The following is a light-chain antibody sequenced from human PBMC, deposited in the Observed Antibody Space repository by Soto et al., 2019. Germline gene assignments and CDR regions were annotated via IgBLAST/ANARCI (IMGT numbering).Light chain of an antibody. CDR2: NNN. Sequence: QSVLTQPPSASGTPGQRVTISCSGSNSNIGTNAVNWYQQIPGTAPKLLIYNNNQRPSGVPDRFSGSKSGTSASLAISGLQSEDEADYPCATWDDTLRTWVFGGGTTLTLL. V-gene: IGLV1-44*01. J-gene: IGLJ3*02. CDR1: NSNIGTNA. CDR3: ATWDDTLRTWV.